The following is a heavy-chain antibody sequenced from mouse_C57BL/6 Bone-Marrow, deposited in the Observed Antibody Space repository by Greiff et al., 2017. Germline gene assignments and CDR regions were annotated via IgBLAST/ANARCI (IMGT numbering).Heavy chain of an antibody. D-gene: IGHD2-1*01. CDR3: AIYGNYGY. J-gene: IGHJ2*01. V-gene: IGHV5-12*01. Sequence: EVQGVESGGGLVQPGGSLKLSCAASGFTFSDYYMYWVRQTPEKRLEWVAYISNGGGSTYYPDTVKGRFTISRDNAKNTLYLQMSRLKAEDTAMYYCAIYGNYGYWGQGTTLTVSS. CDR2: ISNGGGST. CDR1: GFTFSDYY.